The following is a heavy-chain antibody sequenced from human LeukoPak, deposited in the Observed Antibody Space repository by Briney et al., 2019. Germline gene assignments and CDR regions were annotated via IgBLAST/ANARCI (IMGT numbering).Heavy chain of an antibody. CDR3: ARHVTTYYYDSSGPGGDDY. V-gene: IGHV1-18*01. D-gene: IGHD3-22*01. CDR2: ISAYNGNT. Sequence: ASVKVSCKASGYTFTSYGISWVRQAPGQGLEWMGWISAYNGNTNYAQKLQGRVTMTTDTSTSTAYMELRSLRSDDTAVYYCARHVTTYYYDSSGPGGDDYWGQGTLVTVSS. CDR1: GYTFTSYG. J-gene: IGHJ4*02.